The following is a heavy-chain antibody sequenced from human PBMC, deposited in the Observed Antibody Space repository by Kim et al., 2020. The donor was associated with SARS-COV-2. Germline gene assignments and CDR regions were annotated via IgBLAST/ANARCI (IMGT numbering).Heavy chain of an antibody. CDR1: GFTFTIYS. Sequence: GGSLRLSCAASGFTFTIYSMNWVRQAPGKGLEWVSYISSSRSTIYYADSVKGRFTISRDNAKNSLYLQMNSLRDEDTAVYYCARDRDPNSYGPYYYGMDVWGQGTTVTVSS. V-gene: IGHV3-48*02. J-gene: IGHJ6*02. D-gene: IGHD5-18*01. CDR2: ISSSRSTI. CDR3: ARDRDPNSYGPYYYGMDV.